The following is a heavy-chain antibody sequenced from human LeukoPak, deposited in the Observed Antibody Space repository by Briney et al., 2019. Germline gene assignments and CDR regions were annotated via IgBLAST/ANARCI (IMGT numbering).Heavy chain of an antibody. J-gene: IGHJ4*02. D-gene: IGHD5-18*01. CDR1: GYTFTSYY. V-gene: IGHV1-46*01. CDR3: ARAPEKVDTAMVFDY. Sequence: ASVKVSCKASGYTFTSYYMHWVRQAPGQGLEWMGIINPSGGSTSYAQKFQGRVTMTRDMSTSTVYMELSSLRSEDTAVYYCARAPEKVDTAMVFDYWGQGTLVTVSS. CDR2: INPSGGST.